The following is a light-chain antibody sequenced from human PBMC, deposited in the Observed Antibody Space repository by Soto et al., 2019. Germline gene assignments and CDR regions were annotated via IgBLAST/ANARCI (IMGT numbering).Light chain of an antibody. CDR2: GAS. CDR3: QQYGGSPPYT. CDR1: QSVSSSY. J-gene: IGKJ2*01. Sequence: EIVLTQSPGTLSLSPGERATLSCRASQSVSSSYLAWYQQKPGQAPRLLIYGASSRATGIPDRFSGSGSGTDLTFNISRLEPDDFAVYYCQQYGGSPPYTFGPGTALEIK. V-gene: IGKV3-20*01.